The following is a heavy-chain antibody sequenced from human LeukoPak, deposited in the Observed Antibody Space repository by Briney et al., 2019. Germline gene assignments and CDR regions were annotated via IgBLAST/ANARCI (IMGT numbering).Heavy chain of an antibody. V-gene: IGHV1-69*06. D-gene: IGHD2-8*01. CDR2: IIPLYDTA. CDR1: GGTFSNYV. Sequence: SVKVSCKASGGTFSNYVMSWVRQARGQGLECMGGIIPLYDTANYAQKFQGRVTITADKSTSTVYMELSSLRSEDTAVYFCARRYCTNGVCYHDRGAFDIWGQGTMVIVSS. J-gene: IGHJ3*02. CDR3: ARRYCTNGVCYHDRGAFDI.